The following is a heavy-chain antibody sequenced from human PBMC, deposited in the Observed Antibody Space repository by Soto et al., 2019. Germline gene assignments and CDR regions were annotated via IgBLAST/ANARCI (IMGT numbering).Heavy chain of an antibody. D-gene: IGHD3-22*01. J-gene: IGHJ3*02. CDR3: ARPYYYDSSGYTHDAFDI. CDR2: ISAYNGNT. Sequence: ASVKVSCKASGYTFTSYGISWVRQAPGQGLEWMGWISAYNGNTNYAQKLQGRVTMTTDTSTSTAYMELRSLRSDDTAVYYCARPYYYDSSGYTHDAFDIWGQGTMVTVSS. V-gene: IGHV1-18*04. CDR1: GYTFTSYG.